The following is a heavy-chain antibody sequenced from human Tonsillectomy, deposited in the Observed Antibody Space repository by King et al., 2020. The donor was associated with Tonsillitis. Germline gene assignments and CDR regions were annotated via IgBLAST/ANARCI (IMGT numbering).Heavy chain of an antibody. CDR2: ISGDGGST. D-gene: IGHD6-13*01. J-gene: IGHJ4*02. Sequence: VQLVESGGGVVQPGGSLRLSCAASGFTFDDYAMHWVRQAPGKGLEWVSLISGDGGSTNYADSVKGRFTISRDNNKNSLYLQMNSLRTEDTALYYCAKDMRPSSSWYRDHYFDYWGQGTLVTVSS. V-gene: IGHV3-43*02. CDR1: GFTFDDYA. CDR3: AKDMRPSSSWYRDHYFDY.